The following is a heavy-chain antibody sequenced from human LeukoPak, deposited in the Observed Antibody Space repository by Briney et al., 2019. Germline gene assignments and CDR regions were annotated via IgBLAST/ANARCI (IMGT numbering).Heavy chain of an antibody. Sequence: GGSLRLSCAASGFTFSSYGMYWVRQAPGKGLEWVAFIRYDGSNKYYADSVKGRFTGSRDNSKNTLYLQMNSLRAEDTAVYYCAKDRGYYDSSGYGYWGQGTLVTVPS. CDR2: IRYDGSNK. CDR1: GFTFSSYG. D-gene: IGHD3-22*01. V-gene: IGHV3-30*02. J-gene: IGHJ4*02. CDR3: AKDRGYYDSSGYGY.